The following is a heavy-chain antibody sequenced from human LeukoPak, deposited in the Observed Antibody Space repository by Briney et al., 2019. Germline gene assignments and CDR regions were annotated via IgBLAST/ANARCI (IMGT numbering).Heavy chain of an antibody. CDR1: GFTFSSYG. CDR3: AKDQWNPDY. Sequence: GRSLRLSCAASGFTFSSYGMHWVRQAPGKGLEWVAVAWDDGSSQNYADSVKGRFTISRDNSKNMLYLQMNSLRAEDTAVYYCAKDQWNPDYWGQGTLVSVSS. J-gene: IGHJ4*02. CDR2: AWDDGSSQ. D-gene: IGHD6-19*01. V-gene: IGHV3-33*06.